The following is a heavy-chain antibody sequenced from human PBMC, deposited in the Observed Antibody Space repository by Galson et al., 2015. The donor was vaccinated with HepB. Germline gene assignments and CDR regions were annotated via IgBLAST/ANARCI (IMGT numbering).Heavy chain of an antibody. CDR2: ISSNGGST. Sequence: SLRLSCAASGFTFSSYAMHWVRQAPGKGLEYVSAISSNGGSTYYADSVKGRFTISRDNSKNTLYLQMSSLRAEDTAVYYCVKDESSSWYGGVGYFDYWGQGTLVTVSS. D-gene: IGHD6-13*01. J-gene: IGHJ4*02. V-gene: IGHV3-64D*06. CDR3: VKDESSSWYGGVGYFDY. CDR1: GFTFSSYA.